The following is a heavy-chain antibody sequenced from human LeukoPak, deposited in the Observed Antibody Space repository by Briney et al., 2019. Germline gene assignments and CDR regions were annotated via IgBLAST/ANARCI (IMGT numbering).Heavy chain of an antibody. D-gene: IGHD3-22*01. Sequence: SETLSLTCAVYGGSFSGYYWSWIRQPPGKGLEWIGEINHSGSTNYNPSLKSRVTISVDTSKNQLSLKLSSVTAADTAVYYCARGQELYYYDSSGYSNRAFDYWGQGTLVTVSS. V-gene: IGHV4-34*01. CDR2: INHSGST. CDR3: ARGQELYYYDSSGYSNRAFDY. J-gene: IGHJ4*02. CDR1: GGSFSGYY.